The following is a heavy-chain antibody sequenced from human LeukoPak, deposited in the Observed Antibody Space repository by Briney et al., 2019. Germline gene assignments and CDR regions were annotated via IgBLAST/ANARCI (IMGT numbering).Heavy chain of an antibody. J-gene: IGHJ4*02. CDR2: IIPIFGTA. CDR1: GGTFSSYA. Sequence: SVKVSCKASGGTFSSYAISWVRQAPGQGLEWMGVIIPIFGTANYAQKFQGRVTITADNSTSTAYMELSSLRSEDTAVYYCARDGGYSGYDSEYYFDYWGQGTLVTVSS. D-gene: IGHD5-12*01. V-gene: IGHV1-69*06. CDR3: ARDGGYSGYDSEYYFDY.